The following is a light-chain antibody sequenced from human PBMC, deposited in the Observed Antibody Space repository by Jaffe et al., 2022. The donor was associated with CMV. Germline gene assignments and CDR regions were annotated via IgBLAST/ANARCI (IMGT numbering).Light chain of an antibody. V-gene: IGKV3-20*01. CDR3: QYCGSSPRT. J-gene: IGKJ1*01. CDR2: GAS. Sequence: EVVLTQSPGTLSVSPGERATLSCRASQTISSSYLAWYQQKLGQPPRLLVYGASYRATGIPDRFSGSGSGTDFTLTISRVGPEDFAVYYCQYCGSSPRTFGQGSKVEIK. CDR1: QTISSSY.